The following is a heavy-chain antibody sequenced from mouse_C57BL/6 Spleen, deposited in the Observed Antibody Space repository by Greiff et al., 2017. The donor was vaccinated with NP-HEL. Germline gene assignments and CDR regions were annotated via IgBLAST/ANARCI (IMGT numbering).Heavy chain of an antibody. CDR3: ARHRDYDDY. J-gene: IGHJ2*01. Sequence: EVQGVESGGDLVKPGGSLKLSCAASGFTFSSYGMSWVRQTPDKRLEWVATISSGGSYTYYPDSVKGRFTISRDNAKNTLYLQMSSLKSEDTAMYYCARHRDYDDYWGQGTTLTVSS. CDR1: GFTFSSYG. V-gene: IGHV5-6*01. CDR2: ISSGGSYT. D-gene: IGHD2-4*01.